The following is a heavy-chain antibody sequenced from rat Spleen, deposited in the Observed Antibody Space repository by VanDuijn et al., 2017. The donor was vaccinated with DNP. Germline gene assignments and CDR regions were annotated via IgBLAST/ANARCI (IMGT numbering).Heavy chain of an antibody. J-gene: IGHJ4*01. Sequence: EVQLQESGPGLVKPSQSLSLTCSVPGYSITGNYWGWIRKFPGNKMEWIGHISQSDRATYNPSLKSRISITRDTSKNQFFLQLNSVITEDTATYYCARFGSYYYVMDAWGQGASVTVSS. CDR2: ISQSDRA. D-gene: IGHD1-12*02. CDR1: GYSITGNY. V-gene: IGHV3-1*01. CDR3: ARFGSYYYVMDA.